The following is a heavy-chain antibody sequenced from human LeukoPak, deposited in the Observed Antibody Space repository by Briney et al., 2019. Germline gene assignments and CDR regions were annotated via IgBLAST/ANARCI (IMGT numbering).Heavy chain of an antibody. CDR3: ARDPRTTGKSNYGMDV. CDR1: GITVSSNY. J-gene: IGHJ6*02. V-gene: IGHV3-53*01. D-gene: IGHD4-17*01. CDR2: IYSGGTT. Sequence: PGGSLRLSCAASGITVSSNYMSWVRQPPGKGLEWVSIIYSGGTTYYADSVQGRFTISRDNSKNTVYLQMNSLRVEDTAMYYCARDPRTTGKSNYGMDVWGQGTTVTVSS.